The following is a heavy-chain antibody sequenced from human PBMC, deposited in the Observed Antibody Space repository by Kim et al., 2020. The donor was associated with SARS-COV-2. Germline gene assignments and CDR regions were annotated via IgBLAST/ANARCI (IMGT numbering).Heavy chain of an antibody. CDR2: ISYDGSNK. CDR1: GFTFSSYA. Sequence: GGSLRLSCAASGFTFSSYAMHWVRQAPGKGLEWVALISYDGSNKYYADSVKGRFTISRDNSKNTPYLQMNSLRAEDTAVYYCARDSGGPFDYWGQGTLVT. J-gene: IGHJ4*02. V-gene: IGHV3-30-3*01. CDR3: ARDSGGPFDY.